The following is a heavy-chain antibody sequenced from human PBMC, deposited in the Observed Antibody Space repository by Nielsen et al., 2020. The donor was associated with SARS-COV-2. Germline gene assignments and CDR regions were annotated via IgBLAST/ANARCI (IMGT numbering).Heavy chain of an antibody. CDR3: ARLQYGRGGMGMDV. D-gene: IGHD1-14*01. CDR1: GGSISSYY. V-gene: IGHV4-59*08. Sequence: SDTLSLTCTVAGGSISSYYWSWIRQPPGKGLEWIGNIYYSGSTNYNPSLKSRVTIPVDTSKNQFSLKLSSVTAADTAVYYCARLQYGRGGMGMDVWGKGTTVTVSS. J-gene: IGHJ6*03. CDR2: IYYSGST.